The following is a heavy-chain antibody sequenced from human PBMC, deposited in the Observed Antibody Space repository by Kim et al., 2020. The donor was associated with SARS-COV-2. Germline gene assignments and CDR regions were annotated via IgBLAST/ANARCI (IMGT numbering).Heavy chain of an antibody. D-gene: IGHD6-13*01. CDR3: ARRVAAAGRAGGMDV. Sequence: SETLSLTCAVYGGSFSGYYWSWIRQPPGKGLEWIGEINHSGSTNYNPSLKSRVTISVDTSKNQFSLKLSSVTAADTAVYYCARRVAAAGRAGGMDVWGQGTPVTVSS. V-gene: IGHV4-34*01. CDR2: INHSGST. CDR1: GGSFSGYY. J-gene: IGHJ6*02.